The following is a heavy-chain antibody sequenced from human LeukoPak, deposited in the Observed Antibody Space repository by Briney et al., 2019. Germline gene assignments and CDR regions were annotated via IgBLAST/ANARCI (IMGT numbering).Heavy chain of an antibody. CDR2: IFSSGST. V-gene: IGHV4-59*11. J-gene: IGHJ5*02. CDR1: GGFMSGHY. Sequence: SETLSLTCTVSGGFMSGHYWTWIWQPPGKGPEWLGCIFSSGSTNYNPSLKSRVTISVDTSKKQFSLSLRSVTPADTAVDYCARAVSGSDYWFDPWGQGALVTVSS. D-gene: IGHD5-12*01. CDR3: ARAVSGSDYWFDP.